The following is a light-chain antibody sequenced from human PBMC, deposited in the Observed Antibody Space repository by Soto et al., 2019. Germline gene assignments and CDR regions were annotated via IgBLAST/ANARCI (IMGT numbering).Light chain of an antibody. CDR2: YDD. CDR1: SSDIGNNA. V-gene: IGLV1-36*01. CDR3: AAWDDSLNGHV. J-gene: IGLJ1*01. Sequence: QSVLTQPPSVSEAPRQRVTISCSGSSSDIGNNAVNWYQQLPGKAPKLLIYYDDLLPSGVSDRFSGSKSGTSASLAISGLQSEDEADSYCAAWDDSLNGHVFGTGTKVTVL.